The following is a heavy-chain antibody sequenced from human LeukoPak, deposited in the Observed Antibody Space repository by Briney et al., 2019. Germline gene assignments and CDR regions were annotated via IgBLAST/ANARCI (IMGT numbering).Heavy chain of an antibody. CDR1: GYTFTGHF. V-gene: IGHV1-2*02. CDR2: INPNNGGT. J-gene: IGHJ4*02. CDR3: ARGYALYSGRYIDFDY. Sequence: ASVNAPCKASGYTFTGHFMHWVRQAPGQGLEWMGWINPNNGGTNYAQKFQGRVTMTRDTSISTAYMELSRLRSDDTAVYYCARGYALYSGRYIDFDYWGQGTLVTVSS. D-gene: IGHD1-26*01.